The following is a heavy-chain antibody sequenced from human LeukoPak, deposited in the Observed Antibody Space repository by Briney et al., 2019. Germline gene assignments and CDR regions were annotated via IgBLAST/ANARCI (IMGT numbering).Heavy chain of an antibody. Sequence: SETLSLTCAVYGGSFSGYYWRWIRQPAGKGLEWIGRIYTSGSTNYNPSLKSRVTISVDTSKNQFSLKLSSVTAADTAVYYCARGDVAVAGENWFDPWGQGTLVTVSS. CDR1: GGSFSGYY. CDR3: ARGDVAVAGENWFDP. D-gene: IGHD6-19*01. V-gene: IGHV4-59*10. CDR2: IYTSGST. J-gene: IGHJ5*02.